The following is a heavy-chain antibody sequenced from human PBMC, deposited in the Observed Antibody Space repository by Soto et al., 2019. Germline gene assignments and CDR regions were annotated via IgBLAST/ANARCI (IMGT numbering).Heavy chain of an antibody. D-gene: IGHD6-19*01. CDR2: INPNSGGT. Sequence: GPSVKVSCKASGYTFTGYYMHWVRQAPGQGLEWMGWINPNSGGTNYAQKFQGWVTMTRDTSISTAYMELSRLISVTAADTAVYYCTREQSDDNYFDPWGQGTLVTVSS. J-gene: IGHJ5*02. CDR1: GYTFTGYY. CDR3: TREQSDDNYFDP. V-gene: IGHV1-2*04.